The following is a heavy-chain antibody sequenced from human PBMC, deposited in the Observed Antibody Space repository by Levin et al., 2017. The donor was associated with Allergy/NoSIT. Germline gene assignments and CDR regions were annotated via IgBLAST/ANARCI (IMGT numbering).Heavy chain of an antibody. CDR1: GFTFSSYG. Sequence: GGSLRLSCAASGFTFSSYGMHWVRQAPGKGLEWVAVISYDGSNKYYADSVKGRFTISRDNSKNTLYLQMNSLRAEDTAVYYCAKESGSLIYYYYYGMDVWGQGTTVTVSS. J-gene: IGHJ6*02. CDR3: AKESGSLIYYYYYGMDV. D-gene: IGHD1-26*01. V-gene: IGHV3-30*18. CDR2: ISYDGSNK.